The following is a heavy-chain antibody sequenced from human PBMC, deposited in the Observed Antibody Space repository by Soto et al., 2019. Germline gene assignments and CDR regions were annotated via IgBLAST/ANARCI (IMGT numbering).Heavy chain of an antibody. CDR1: GGTFSSYA. CDR2: IIPIFGTA. J-gene: IGHJ6*02. CDR3: ARPTGPFRGVTEYYYGMDV. V-gene: IGHV1-69*12. Sequence: QVQLVQSGAEVKKPGSSVKVSCKASGGTFSSYAISWVRQAPRQGLEWMGGIIPIFGTANYAQKFQGRVTITADESTSTAYLELSSLRSEDTAVYYCARPTGPFRGVTEYYYGMDVWGQGTTVTVSS. D-gene: IGHD3-16*01.